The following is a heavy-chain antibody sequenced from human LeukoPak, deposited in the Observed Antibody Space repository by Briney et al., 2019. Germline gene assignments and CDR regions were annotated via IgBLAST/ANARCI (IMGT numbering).Heavy chain of an antibody. V-gene: IGHV3-66*01. CDR2: IYSGGST. CDR3: ARDSGYSGYDHFDY. CDR1: GFTVSSNY. Sequence: GGSLRLSCAASGFTVSSNYMSWVRQAPGKGLEWVSVIYSGGSTYYADPVKGRFTISRDNSKNTLYLQMNSLRAEDTAVYYCARDSGYSGYDHFDYWGQGTLVTVSS. J-gene: IGHJ4*02. D-gene: IGHD5-12*01.